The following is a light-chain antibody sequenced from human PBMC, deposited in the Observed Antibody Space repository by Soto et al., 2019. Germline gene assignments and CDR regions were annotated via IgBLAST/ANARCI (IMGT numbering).Light chain of an antibody. V-gene: IGKV3-15*01. J-gene: IGKJ1*01. Sequence: EIVMTQSPAIVSVSPCDRATLSCRASQSVSSNLAWYQQKPGQAPRLLIYGASTRATGIPARFSGSGSGTEFTLTISSLQSEDFAVYYCQQYNNWPPTWTFGQGTKVDIK. CDR3: QQYNNWPPTWT. CDR1: QSVSSN. CDR2: GAS.